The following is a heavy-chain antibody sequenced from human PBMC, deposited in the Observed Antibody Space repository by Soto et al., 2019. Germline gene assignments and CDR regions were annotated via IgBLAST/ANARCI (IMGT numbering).Heavy chain of an antibody. D-gene: IGHD2-2*01. CDR2: IYTSGST. J-gene: IGHJ3*02. CDR3: ARGYCSSNSCCNAFDI. V-gene: IGHV4-4*07. Sequence: SETLSLTCTVSGGSISSYYWSWIRQPAGKGLEWIGRIYTSGSTNYNPSLKSRVTMSVDTSKNQFSLKLSSVTAADTAVYYCARGYCSSNSCCNAFDIWGQGTMVTVSS. CDR1: GGSISSYY.